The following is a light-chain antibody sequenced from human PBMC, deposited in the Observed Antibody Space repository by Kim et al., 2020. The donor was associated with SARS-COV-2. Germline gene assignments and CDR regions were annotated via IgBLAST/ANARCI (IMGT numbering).Light chain of an antibody. CDR2: YDT. Sequence: SYELTQPPSVSEAPGKTATITCGGDDIGTKSVHWYQQKPGQAPVLVIYYDTDRPSGIPERFSASNSGNTATLTVSRVEAGDEADYYFQVWDSGSDHWVFGGGTKLTVL. V-gene: IGLV3-21*04. CDR1: DIGTKS. J-gene: IGLJ3*02. CDR3: QVWDSGSDHWV.